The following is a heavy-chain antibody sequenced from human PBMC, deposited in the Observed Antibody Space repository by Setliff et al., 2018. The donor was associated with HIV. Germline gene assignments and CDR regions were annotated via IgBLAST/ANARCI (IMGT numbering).Heavy chain of an antibody. CDR1: GGSISSSSYY. D-gene: IGHD6-19*01. CDR3: ASTGYSSGWSFDY. Sequence: PSETLSLTCTVSGGSISSSSYYWGWIRQPPGKGLEWIGSIYYSGSTYYNPSLKSRVTISVDTSKNQFSLKLSSVTAADTAVYYCASTGYSSGWSFDYWGQSTLVTVSS. J-gene: IGHJ4*02. CDR2: IYYSGST. V-gene: IGHV4-39*07.